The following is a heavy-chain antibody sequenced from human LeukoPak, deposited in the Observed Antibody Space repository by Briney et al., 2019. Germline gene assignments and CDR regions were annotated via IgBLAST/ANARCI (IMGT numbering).Heavy chain of an antibody. J-gene: IGHJ5*02. D-gene: IGHD4-23*01. Sequence: SETLSLTCTVSGYSISSGYYWGWIRPPPGKGLEWIGSIYHSGSTYYNPSLKSRVTISVDTSKNQFSLKLSSVTAADTAVYYCARDGGNSDVPTYNWFDPWGQGTLVTVSS. CDR1: GYSISSGYY. CDR3: ARDGGNSDVPTYNWFDP. CDR2: IYHSGST. V-gene: IGHV4-38-2*02.